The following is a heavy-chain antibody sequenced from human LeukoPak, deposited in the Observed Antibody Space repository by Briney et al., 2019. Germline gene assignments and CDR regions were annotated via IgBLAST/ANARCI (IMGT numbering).Heavy chain of an antibody. V-gene: IGHV4-59*12. CDR3: ARDCFTIFGVVMGAFDI. Sequence: KSSETLSLTCTVSGGSISSYYWSWIRQPPGKGLEWIGYIYYSGSTNYNPSLKSRVTISVDRSKDQFSLKLSSVTAADTAVYHCARDCFTIFGVVMGAFDIWGQGTMVTVSS. J-gene: IGHJ3*02. D-gene: IGHD3-3*01. CDR1: GGSISSYY. CDR2: IYYSGST.